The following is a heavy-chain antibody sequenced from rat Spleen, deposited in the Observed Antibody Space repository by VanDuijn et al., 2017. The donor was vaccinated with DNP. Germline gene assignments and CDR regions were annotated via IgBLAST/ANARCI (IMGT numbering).Heavy chain of an antibody. D-gene: IGHD1-11*01. J-gene: IGHJ4*01. V-gene: IGHV6-6*01. CDR2: IKAKSNNYAT. CDR1: GFTFSTAW. Sequence: EVQLVESGGGLVQPGRSMKLSCAASGFTFSTAWMYWYRQFPEKRLEWVARIKAKSNNYATDYTESVKGRFTISRDDSKSSIYLQMNNLKEEDTAIYYCATHPNYGGYSSYAMDVWGQGTSVTVSS. CDR3: ATHPNYGGYSSYAMDV.